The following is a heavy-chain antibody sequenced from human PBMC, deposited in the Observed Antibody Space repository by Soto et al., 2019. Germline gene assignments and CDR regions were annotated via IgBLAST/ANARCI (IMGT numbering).Heavy chain of an antibody. CDR1: GGTFGNSA. J-gene: IGHJ6*02. Sequence: QVQLVQSGAEVKKPGSSVTVSCKASGGTFGNSAISWVRQAPGQGLEWMGGIIPMFPTPDYAQKFQGRVTITADESTRTAYMELTSLRSEDTAVYYCARDKDRQPLGGNYYYGIDVWGQGTTVTVSS. V-gene: IGHV1-69*12. CDR2: IIPMFPTP. CDR3: ARDKDRQPLGGNYYYGIDV. D-gene: IGHD3-3*02.